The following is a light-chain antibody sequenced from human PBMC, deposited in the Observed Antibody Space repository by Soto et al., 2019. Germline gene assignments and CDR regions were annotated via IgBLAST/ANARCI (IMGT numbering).Light chain of an antibody. J-gene: IGKJ4*01. V-gene: IGKV3-15*01. CDR3: HQYDHWPLT. Sequence: IVLTQSPATLSVSPGERATLSCRASQSVSSNLAWYQQKPGQAPRLLIYDASTRATGIPARFSGSGSGTEITLTVSSLQSEDFALYFCHQYDHWPLTFGGGTKVDIK. CDR2: DAS. CDR1: QSVSSN.